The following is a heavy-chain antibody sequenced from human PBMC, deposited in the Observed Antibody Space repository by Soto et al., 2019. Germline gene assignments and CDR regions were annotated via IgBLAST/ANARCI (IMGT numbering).Heavy chain of an antibody. D-gene: IGHD2-2*01. V-gene: IGHV4-39*01. Sequence: LSLTCTVSGDSIISSSYYWGWIRQPPGKGLEWIGTIYHSGSTYYNPSLMSRVTLSVDKSKNQFSLKLNSVTAADTAVYYCARRVGSCSGTSRYGWFDPWGQGTLVTVSS. CDR2: IYHSGST. CDR1: GDSIISSSYY. J-gene: IGHJ5*02. CDR3: ARRVGSCSGTSRYGWFDP.